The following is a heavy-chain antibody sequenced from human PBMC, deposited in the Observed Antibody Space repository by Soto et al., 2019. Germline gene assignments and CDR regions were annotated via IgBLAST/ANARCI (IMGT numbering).Heavy chain of an antibody. J-gene: IGHJ4*02. V-gene: IGHV3-15*01. CDR1: GFTFSNAW. Sequence: GGSLRLSCAASGFTFSNAWMSWVHQAPGKGLEWVGRIKSKTDGGTTDYAAPVKGRFTISRDDSKNTLYLQMNSLKTEDTAVYYCTTGIVLMVYAKDYWGQGTLVTVSS. CDR2: IKSKTDGGTT. D-gene: IGHD2-8*01. CDR3: TTGIVLMVYAKDY.